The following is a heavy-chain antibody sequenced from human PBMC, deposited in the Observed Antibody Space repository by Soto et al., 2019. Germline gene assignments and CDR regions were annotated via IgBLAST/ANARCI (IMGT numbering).Heavy chain of an antibody. D-gene: IGHD2-2*03. CDR3: AKVDGYCSSTSCDADY. J-gene: IGHJ4*02. CDR2: ISGSGGST. V-gene: IGHV3-23*01. Sequence: SLRLSCAASGFTFSSYVMSWVRQAPGKGLEWVSAISGSGGSTYYADSVKGRFTISRDNSKNTLYLQMNSLRAEDTAVYYCAKVDGYCSSTSCDADYWGQGTLVTVSS. CDR1: GFTFSSYV.